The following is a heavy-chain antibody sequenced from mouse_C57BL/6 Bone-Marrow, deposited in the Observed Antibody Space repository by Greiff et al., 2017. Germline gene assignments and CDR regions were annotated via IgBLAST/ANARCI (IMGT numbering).Heavy chain of an antibody. J-gene: IGHJ2*01. Sequence: QVQLKESGAELARPGASVKMSCKASGYTFTSYTMHWVKQRPGQGLEWIGYINPSSGYTKYNQKFKDKATLTADKSSSTAYMQLSSLTSEDSAVYYCASYDYEVFYFDYWGQGTTLTVSS. CDR2: INPSSGYT. V-gene: IGHV1-4*01. CDR1: GYTFTSYT. CDR3: ASYDYEVFYFDY. D-gene: IGHD2-4*01.